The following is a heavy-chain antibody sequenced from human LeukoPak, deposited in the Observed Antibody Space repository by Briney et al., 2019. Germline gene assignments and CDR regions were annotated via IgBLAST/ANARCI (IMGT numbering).Heavy chain of an antibody. CDR1: GFTLSGYS. CDR2: ISSSSSTI. J-gene: IGHJ4*02. D-gene: IGHD1-26*01. Sequence: QPGGSLRLSCAASGFTLSGYSMNWVRQAPGKGLEWVSYISSSSSTIYYADSVKGRFTISRDNSKNTLYLQVNSLRAEDTAVYYCAKGGKWDVTPFDYWGQGTLVTVSS. CDR3: AKGGKWDVTPFDY. V-gene: IGHV3-48*01.